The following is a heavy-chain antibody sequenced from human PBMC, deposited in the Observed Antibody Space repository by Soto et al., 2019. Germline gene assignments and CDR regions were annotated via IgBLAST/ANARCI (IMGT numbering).Heavy chain of an antibody. CDR1: GFTFDDYG. CDR2: INWNGGST. J-gene: IGHJ2*01. D-gene: IGHD5-18*01. Sequence: GGSLRLSCAASGFTFDDYGMSWVRQAPGKGLEWVSGINWNGGSTGYADSVKGRFTISRDNAKNSLYLQMNSLRAEDTALYHCAIVLADTAMAKDWYFDLWGRGTLVTVSS. V-gene: IGHV3-20*01. CDR3: AIVLADTAMAKDWYFDL.